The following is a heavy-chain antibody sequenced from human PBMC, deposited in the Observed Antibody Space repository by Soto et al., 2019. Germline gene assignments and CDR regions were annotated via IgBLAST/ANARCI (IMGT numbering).Heavy chain of an antibody. V-gene: IGHV1-18*01. D-gene: IGHD1-1*01. J-gene: IGHJ4*02. CDR2: ISAHHGNT. CDR1: GYAFTTYG. CDR3: ARVRYGDY. Sequence: QVHLVQSGAEVKKPGASVKVSCQGSGYAFTTYGITWVRQAPGQGLEWMGWISAHHGNTNYAQKLQGRVTVTRDPSTSTADLELRSLRYDETAVYYCARVRYGDYWGQGALVTVSS.